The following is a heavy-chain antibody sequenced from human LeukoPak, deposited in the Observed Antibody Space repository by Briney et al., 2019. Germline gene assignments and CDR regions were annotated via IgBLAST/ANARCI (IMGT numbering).Heavy chain of an antibody. Sequence: LAGGSLRLSCAAPGFTFSSYAMHWVRQAPGKGLEWVAVISYDGSNKYYADFVKGRFTISRDNSKNTLYLQMNSLRAEDTAVYYCARSLWGVVAANNEFDYWGQGTLVTVSS. CDR3: ARSLWGVVAANNEFDY. CDR1: GFTFSSYA. V-gene: IGHV3-30*04. J-gene: IGHJ4*02. D-gene: IGHD2-15*01. CDR2: ISYDGSNK.